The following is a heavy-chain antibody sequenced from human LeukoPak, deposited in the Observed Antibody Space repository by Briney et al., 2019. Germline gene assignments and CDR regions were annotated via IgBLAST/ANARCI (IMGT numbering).Heavy chain of an antibody. CDR1: GYTFTGYY. Sequence: GASVKVSRKASGYTFTGYYMHWVRQAPGQGLEWMGSINPDSGDTNYAQNLQGRVTMTRDTSINTAYLDLSRLRSDDTAVYYCARDTSDSSGLTLWDYWGQGTLVTVSS. CDR3: ARDTSDSSGLTLWDY. CDR2: INPDSGDT. V-gene: IGHV1-2*02. J-gene: IGHJ4*02. D-gene: IGHD3-22*01.